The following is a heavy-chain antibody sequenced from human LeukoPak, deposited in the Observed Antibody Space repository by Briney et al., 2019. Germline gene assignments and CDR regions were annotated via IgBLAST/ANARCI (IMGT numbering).Heavy chain of an antibody. CDR2: ISAYNGNT. J-gene: IGHJ3*02. CDR3: TITIFSDTFDI. CDR1: GGTFSSYA. V-gene: IGHV1-18*01. D-gene: IGHD3-3*01. Sequence: GASVKVSCKASGGTFSSYAISWVRQAPGQGLEWMGWISAYNGNTNYAQKLQGRVTMTTDTSTSTSYTELRSLRSDDTAVYYCTITIFSDTFDIWGQGTMVTVSS.